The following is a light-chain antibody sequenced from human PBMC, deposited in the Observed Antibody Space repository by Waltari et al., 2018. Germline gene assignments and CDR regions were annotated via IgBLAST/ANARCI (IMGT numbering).Light chain of an antibody. CDR2: DVR. CDR3: NSYAGTYTFWL. V-gene: IGLV2-11*01. J-gene: IGLJ3*02. Sequence: QSALTQPRSVSGSPGQSVTISCAGTSSDVGAYNYVSWYQQHPGKAPKLMIYDVRKRPAGVPDRFSCSKSGNSASLTISGLQAEDEADYYCNSYAGTYTFWLFGGGTKLTVL. CDR1: SSDVGAYNY.